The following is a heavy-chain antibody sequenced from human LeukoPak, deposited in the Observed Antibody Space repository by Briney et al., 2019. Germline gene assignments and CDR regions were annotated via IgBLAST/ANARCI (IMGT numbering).Heavy chain of an antibody. J-gene: IGHJ6*03. CDR2: MNPNSGNT. D-gene: IGHD6-13*01. Sequence: ASVKVSCKASGYNFTSYDINWVRQATGQGLEWMGWMNPNSGNTGYAQKFQGRVTMTRNTSISTAYMELSSLRSEDTAVYYCARNSGSWYLHYYYYYMDVWGKGTTVTISS. CDR1: GYNFTSYD. V-gene: IGHV1-8*01. CDR3: ARNSGSWYLHYYYYYMDV.